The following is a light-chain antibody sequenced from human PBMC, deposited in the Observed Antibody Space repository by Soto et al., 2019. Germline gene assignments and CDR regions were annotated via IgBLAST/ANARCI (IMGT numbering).Light chain of an antibody. J-gene: IGLJ2*01. Sequence: SSELTQPPSVSVSPGQTASITCSGDKLGDKYACWYQQKPGQSPVLVIYQDSKRPSGIPERFSGSKSGNTATLTISGTQAMDEADYYCQAWDSSTPVVFGGGTKLTVL. V-gene: IGLV3-1*01. CDR1: KLGDKY. CDR2: QDS. CDR3: QAWDSSTPVV.